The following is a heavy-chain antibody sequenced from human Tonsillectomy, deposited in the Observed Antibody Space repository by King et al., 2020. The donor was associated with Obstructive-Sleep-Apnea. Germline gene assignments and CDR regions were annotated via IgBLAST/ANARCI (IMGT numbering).Heavy chain of an antibody. V-gene: IGHV3-21*01. D-gene: IGHD6-13*01. CDR1: GFTFSSYS. CDR2: ISSSSSYI. Sequence: VQLVESGGGLVKPGGSLRLSCAASGFTFSSYSMNWVRQAPGKGLDWVSSISSSSSYIYYANSVKGRFTISRDNAKNSLYLQMNSLRAEDTAVYYCARGGYPDAFDIWGQGTMVTVSS. CDR3: ARGGYPDAFDI. J-gene: IGHJ3*02.